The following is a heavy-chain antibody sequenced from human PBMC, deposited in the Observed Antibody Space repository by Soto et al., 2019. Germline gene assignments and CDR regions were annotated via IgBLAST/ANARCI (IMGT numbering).Heavy chain of an antibody. J-gene: IGHJ4*02. CDR3: TTVFEY. CDR1: GIIFTNYW. V-gene: IGHV3-74*01. Sequence: EVQLVESGGGLVQPGGSLRLSCAASGIIFTNYWMHWVRQAPGKGLVWVSRIDNDGSGKSYADSVKGRFTISRDNAKNTVYLQMNILRAADTAVYYCTTVFEYWGPGTLVTVSS. CDR2: IDNDGSGK.